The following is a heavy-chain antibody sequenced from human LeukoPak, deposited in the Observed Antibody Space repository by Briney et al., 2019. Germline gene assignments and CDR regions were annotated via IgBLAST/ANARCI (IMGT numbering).Heavy chain of an antibody. CDR1: GGTFSSYA. D-gene: IGHD5-12*01. Sequence: ASVKVSCKASGGTFSSYAISWVRQAPGQGLEWMGGIIPIFGTANYAQKFQGRVTITADESTSTAYMELSSLRSEDTAVYYCARGGYSGYEGVTQLPQYYFDYWGQGTLVTVSS. CDR3: ARGGYSGYEGVTQLPQYYFDY. CDR2: IIPIFGTA. V-gene: IGHV1-69*01. J-gene: IGHJ4*02.